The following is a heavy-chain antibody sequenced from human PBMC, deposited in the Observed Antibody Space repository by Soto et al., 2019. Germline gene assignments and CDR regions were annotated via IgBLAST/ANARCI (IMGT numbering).Heavy chain of an antibody. CDR1: GGSISSYY. CDR3: ARSTHRYQPRYYYYYYYMDV. V-gene: IGHV4-59*08. J-gene: IGHJ6*03. D-gene: IGHD2-2*01. Sequence: SETLSLTCTVSGGSISSYYWSWIRQPPGKGLEWIGYIYYSGSTNYNPSLKSRVTISVDTSKNQFSLKLSSVTAADTAVYYCARSTHRYQPRYYYYYYYMDVWGKGTTVTVSS. CDR2: IYYSGST.